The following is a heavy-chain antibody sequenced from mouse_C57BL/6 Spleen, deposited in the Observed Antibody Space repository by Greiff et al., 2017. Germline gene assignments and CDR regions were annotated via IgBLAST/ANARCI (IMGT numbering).Heavy chain of an antibody. CDR1: GYTFTDYY. D-gene: IGHD1-1*01. CDR3: ARPTTVVEYFDY. V-gene: IGHV1-26*01. Sequence: EVQLQQSGPELVKPGASVKISCKASGYTFTDYYMNWVKQSHGKSLEWIGDINPNNGGTSYNQKFKGKATLTVDKSSSTAYMELRSLTSEDSAVYYCARPTTVVEYFDYWGQGTTLTVSS. J-gene: IGHJ2*01. CDR2: INPNNGGT.